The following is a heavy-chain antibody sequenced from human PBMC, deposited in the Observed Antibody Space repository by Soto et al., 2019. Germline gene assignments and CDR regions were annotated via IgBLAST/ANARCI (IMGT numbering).Heavy chain of an antibody. D-gene: IGHD2-21*01. CDR2: IWNDGSNK. CDR1: GFTFSSYG. Sequence: GGSLRLSCAASGFTFSSYGMHWVRQAPGKGLEWVAVIWNDGSNKYYADSVKGRFTISRDNSKNTLYLQMNSLRAEDTAVYYCARDSSPILAYCGGECYSPASEYDYCGQGPLVTVSS. J-gene: IGHJ4*02. V-gene: IGHV3-33*01. CDR3: ARDSSPILAYCGGECYSPASEYDY.